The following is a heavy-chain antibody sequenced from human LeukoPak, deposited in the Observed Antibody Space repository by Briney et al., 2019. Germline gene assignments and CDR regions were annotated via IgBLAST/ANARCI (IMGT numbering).Heavy chain of an antibody. CDR3: ARDHQLPMYFDC. CDR2: ISAYNGNT. CDR1: GYTFTSYG. Sequence: ASVKVSCKASGYTFTSYGTSWVRQAPGQGLEWMGWISAYNGNTNYAQKLQGRVTMTTDTSTSTAYMEPRSLRSDDTAVYYCARDHQLPMYFDCWGQGTLVTVSS. V-gene: IGHV1-18*01. D-gene: IGHD2-2*01. J-gene: IGHJ4*02.